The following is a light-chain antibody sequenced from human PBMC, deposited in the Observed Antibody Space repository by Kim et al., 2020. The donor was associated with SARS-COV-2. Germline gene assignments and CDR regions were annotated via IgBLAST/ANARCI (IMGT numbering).Light chain of an antibody. CDR1: SSDVGGYNY. Sequence: QSALTQPASVSGSPGQSITISCTGTSSDVGGYNYVSWYQQHPGKAPKLMIYDASNRPSGVSNRFSGPKSGNTASLTISGLQAEDEADYYCSSYTSSSTVVFGGGTQLTVL. CDR3: SSYTSSSTVV. V-gene: IGLV2-14*03. CDR2: DAS. J-gene: IGLJ2*01.